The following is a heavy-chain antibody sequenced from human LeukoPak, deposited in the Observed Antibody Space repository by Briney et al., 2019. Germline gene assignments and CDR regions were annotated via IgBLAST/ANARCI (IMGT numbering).Heavy chain of an antibody. V-gene: IGHV3-7*03. CDR1: GVTLSSCW. Sequence: GGSLGLSCAASGVTLSSCWMNWVRQAPGKGLEWVANIKPDGSDKNYVDSVKGRFTISRDTAKNSLYLQANSLRVEDTAVYYCVSSVPSGGTWGQGTLVTVSS. CDR3: VSSVPSGGT. J-gene: IGHJ5*02. CDR2: IKPDGSDK. D-gene: IGHD3-3*01.